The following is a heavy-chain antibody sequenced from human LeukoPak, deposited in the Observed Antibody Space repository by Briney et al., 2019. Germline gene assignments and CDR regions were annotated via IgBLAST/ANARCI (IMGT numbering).Heavy chain of an antibody. J-gene: IGHJ4*02. CDR3: VKEVTGYGYFDY. Sequence: PGGSLRLSCVASGFTFSNYAMSWVRQAPGKGPEWIAALNGGRTFFQDSVRGRFTISRDNSKNTLYLQLNSLRGDDTAVYCVKEVTGYGYFDYWGRGTLVTVSS. CDR2: LNGGRT. D-gene: IGHD2-2*03. CDR1: GFTFSNYA. V-gene: IGHV3-23*01.